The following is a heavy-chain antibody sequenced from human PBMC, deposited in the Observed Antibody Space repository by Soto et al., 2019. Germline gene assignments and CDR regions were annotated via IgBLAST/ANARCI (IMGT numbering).Heavy chain of an antibody. Sequence: SETLSLTCAVYGGSFSGYYWSWIRQPPGKGLEWIGEINHSGSTNYNPSLKSRVTISVDTSKSQCSLKLSSVTAADTAVYYCARGGCSSTSCYSRYYYYGMDVWGQGTTVTVS. CDR3: ARGGCSSTSCYSRYYYYGMDV. D-gene: IGHD2-2*01. J-gene: IGHJ6*02. V-gene: IGHV4-34*01. CDR1: GGSFSGYY. CDR2: INHSGST.